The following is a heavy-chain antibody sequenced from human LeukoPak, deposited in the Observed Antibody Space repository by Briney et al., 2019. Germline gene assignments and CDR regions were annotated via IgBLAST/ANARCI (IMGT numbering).Heavy chain of an antibody. D-gene: IGHD3-22*01. J-gene: IGHJ6*02. CDR3: ARELYYYDSSGPYGMDV. Sequence: GASVKVSCKASGYTFTGYYMHWVRQAPGQGLEWMGWINPNSGDTNYAQKFQGGVTMTRDTSISTAYMELSRLRSDDTAVYYCARELYYYDSSGPYGMDVWGQGTTVTVSS. CDR2: INPNSGDT. CDR1: GYTFTGYY. V-gene: IGHV1-2*02.